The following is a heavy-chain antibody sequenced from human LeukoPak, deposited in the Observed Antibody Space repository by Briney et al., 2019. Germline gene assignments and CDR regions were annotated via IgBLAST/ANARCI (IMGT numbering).Heavy chain of an antibody. CDR2: IYHSGST. Sequence: PSETLSLTCAVSGGSISSGGYSWSWIRQPPGKGLEWIGYIYHSGSTYYNPSLKSRVTISVDRSKNRFSLKLSSVTAADTAVYYCARNYYDSSGYYNWFDPWGQGTLVTVSS. D-gene: IGHD3-22*01. CDR1: GGSISSGGYS. V-gene: IGHV4-30-2*01. J-gene: IGHJ5*02. CDR3: ARNYYDSSGYYNWFDP.